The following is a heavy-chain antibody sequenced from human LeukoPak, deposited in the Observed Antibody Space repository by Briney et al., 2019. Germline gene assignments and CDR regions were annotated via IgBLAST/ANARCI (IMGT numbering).Heavy chain of an antibody. CDR3: AKEGEITMIVVVINYYMDV. CDR1: GFTFSSYS. CDR2: ISSSSSYI. J-gene: IGHJ6*03. Sequence: GGSLRLSCAASGFTFSSYSMNWVRQAPGKGLEWVSSISSSSSYIYYADSVKGRFTISRDNAKNSLYLQMNSLRAEDTAVYYCAKEGEITMIVVVINYYMDVWGKGTTVTISS. V-gene: IGHV3-21*01. D-gene: IGHD3-22*01.